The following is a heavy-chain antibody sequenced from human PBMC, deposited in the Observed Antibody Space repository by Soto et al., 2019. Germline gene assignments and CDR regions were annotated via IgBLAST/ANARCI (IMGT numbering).Heavy chain of an antibody. CDR3: ARGRTYYYDSSGYYWDY. CDR2: IYHSGST. Sequence: QVQLQESGPGLVKPSGTLSLTCAVSGGSISNSNWWSWVRHPPGKGLEWIGEIYHSGSTNYNPSRKSRVTISVDKSKNQFSLKLSSVTAADTAVYYCARGRTYYYDSSGYYWDYWGQGTLVTVSS. D-gene: IGHD3-22*01. J-gene: IGHJ4*02. CDR1: GGSISNSNW. V-gene: IGHV4-4*02.